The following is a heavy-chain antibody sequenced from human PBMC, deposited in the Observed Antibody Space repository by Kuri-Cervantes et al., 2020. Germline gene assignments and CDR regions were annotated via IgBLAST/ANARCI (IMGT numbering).Heavy chain of an antibody. J-gene: IGHJ4*02. Sequence: ASVKVSCKASGYTFTSYGISWVRQAPGQGLEWMGWISAYNGNTYYAQKLQGRVTMTTDTSTSTAYMELRSLRSDDTAVYYCARGTTGTSKGINFDYWGQGTLVTVSS. D-gene: IGHD1-1*01. CDR2: ISAYNGNT. CDR1: GYTFTSYG. V-gene: IGHV1-18*01. CDR3: ARGTTGTSKGINFDY.